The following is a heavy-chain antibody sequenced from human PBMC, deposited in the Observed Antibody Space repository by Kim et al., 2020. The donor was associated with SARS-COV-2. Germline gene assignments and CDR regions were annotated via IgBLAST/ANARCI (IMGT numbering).Heavy chain of an antibody. CDR2: INPNDGGT. Sequence: ASVKVSCKASGYTFTSNYLHWVRQAPGQGLEWMGIINPNDGGTNYAQRFRGRITMTRDTSTSTVYMELSSLRYEDTAVYYCVRGLGSGGYYYSASFDYWGQGTLVTVSS. V-gene: IGHV1-46*01. CDR3: VRGLGSGGYYYSASFDY. J-gene: IGHJ4*02. CDR1: GYTFTSNY. D-gene: IGHD3-22*01.